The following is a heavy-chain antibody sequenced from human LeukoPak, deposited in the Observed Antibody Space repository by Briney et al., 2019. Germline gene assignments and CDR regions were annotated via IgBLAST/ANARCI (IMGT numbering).Heavy chain of an antibody. J-gene: IGHJ4*02. CDR2: IIPIFGTA. CDR1: GGTFSSYA. CDR3: ATDPGHDSLLQQY. Sequence: ASMTVSCKASGGTFSSYAISWVRQAPGQGLEWMGGIIPIFGTANYAQKFQGRVTITADESTSTAYMELSSLRSEDTAVYYCATDPGHDSLLQQYWGQGTLVTVSS. V-gene: IGHV1-69*13. D-gene: IGHD3-22*01.